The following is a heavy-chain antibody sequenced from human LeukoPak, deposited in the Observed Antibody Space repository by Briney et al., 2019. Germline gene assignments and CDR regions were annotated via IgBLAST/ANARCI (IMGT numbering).Heavy chain of an antibody. CDR3: VRDPRGVFDY. J-gene: IGHJ4*01. CDR1: GGSFSGYY. Sequence: SETLSLTCAVYGGSFSGYYWSWIRQPPGKGLEWIGEINHSGSTNYNPSLKSRVTISVDTSKNQFSLKLSSVTAADTAVYFCVRDPRGVFDYWGHGIPVIVSS. V-gene: IGHV4-34*01. CDR2: INHSGST. D-gene: IGHD1-26*01.